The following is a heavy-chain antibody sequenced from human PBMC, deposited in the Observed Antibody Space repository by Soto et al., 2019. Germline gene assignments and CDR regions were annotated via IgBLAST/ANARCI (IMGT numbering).Heavy chain of an antibody. V-gene: IGHV1-3*01. Sequence: VPVKVSCKASGYTNTDYAIHWLRQETGQRLEWMGWINAGNGRTKYSQNFQDRVTITRDSSASTTYMELRSLRSEDTAVYYCARGRWTQTTADYYLDYWGQGTLVTVSS. J-gene: IGHJ4*02. D-gene: IGHD1-1*01. CDR3: ARGRWTQTTADYYLDY. CDR1: GYTNTDYA. CDR2: INAGNGRT.